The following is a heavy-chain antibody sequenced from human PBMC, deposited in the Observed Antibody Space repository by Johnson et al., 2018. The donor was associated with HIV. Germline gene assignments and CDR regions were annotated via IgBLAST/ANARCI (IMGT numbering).Heavy chain of an antibody. Sequence: VQLVESGGGLVQPGGSLRLSCAASGFTFSSYAMSWVRQAPGKGLEWVSVIYSGGSTYYADSVKGRFTISRDNSKNTLYLQMNSLRPEDTAVYYCARDQTYYYDTSGYQGAFDIWGQGTMVSVSS. CDR1: GFTFSSYA. J-gene: IGHJ3*02. CDR3: ARDQTYYYDTSGYQGAFDI. D-gene: IGHD3-22*01. V-gene: IGHV3-66*01. CDR2: IYSGGST.